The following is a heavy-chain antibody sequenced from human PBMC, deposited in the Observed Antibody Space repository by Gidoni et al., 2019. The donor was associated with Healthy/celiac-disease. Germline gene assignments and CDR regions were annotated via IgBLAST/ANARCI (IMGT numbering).Heavy chain of an antibody. CDR1: GFPFSSYG. Sequence: GFPFSSYGLSWVRQAPGEGLEWVSAISGSGGSTYYADSVKSRCTISREDTKKTQYLQMNSLGAEETAVYYCAELLRYVDWSSDYWGQGTLVTVSS. V-gene: IGHV3-23*01. CDR2: ISGSGGST. J-gene: IGHJ4*02. CDR3: AELLRYVDWSSDY. D-gene: IGHD3-9*01.